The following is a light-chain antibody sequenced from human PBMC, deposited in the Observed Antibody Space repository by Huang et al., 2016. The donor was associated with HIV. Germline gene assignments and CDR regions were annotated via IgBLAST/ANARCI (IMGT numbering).Light chain of an antibody. V-gene: IGKV2D-29*01. CDR3: MHSTQHPYT. Sequence: DIVIPQTPLSLSVTPGQPASISCKSSQSLLHSDGKTYLYWYLQKPGQPPQLLIYEGSNRFSGVPDRFSGSGSGTDFTVKSSRVEAEDVGVYYYMHSTQHPYTFGQGTKLEIK. CDR2: EGS. J-gene: IGKJ2*01. CDR1: QSLLHSDGKTY.